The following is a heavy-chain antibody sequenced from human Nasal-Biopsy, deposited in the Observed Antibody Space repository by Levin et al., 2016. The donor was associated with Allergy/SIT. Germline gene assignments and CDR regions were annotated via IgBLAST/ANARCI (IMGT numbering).Heavy chain of an antibody. Sequence: GGSLRLSCATSGFTFSDHYMDWVRQAPGKGLEWLGHSRIKTYSYSIEYGPSAKGRFTISRDDSQNSLILQMHNLRTEDTAVYFCTRGGLGSWGAHFYWGRGILVTVAS. CDR1: GFTFSDHY. D-gene: IGHD3-10*01. J-gene: IGHJ4*02. V-gene: IGHV3-72*01. CDR3: TRGGLGSWGAHFY. CDR2: SRIKTYSYSI.